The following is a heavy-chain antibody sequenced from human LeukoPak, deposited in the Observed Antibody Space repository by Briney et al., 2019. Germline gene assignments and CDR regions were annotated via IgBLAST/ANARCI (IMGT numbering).Heavy chain of an antibody. Sequence: PGGSLRLSCAASGFTFSSYEMNWVRQAPGKGLEWVSYISSSGSTIYYADSVKGRFTIPRDNAKNSLYLQMNSLRAEDTAVYYCARFFMLRYFDWLPYFDYWGQGTLVTVSS. J-gene: IGHJ4*02. CDR3: ARFFMLRYFDWLPYFDY. CDR1: GFTFSSYE. CDR2: ISSSGSTI. V-gene: IGHV3-48*03. D-gene: IGHD3-9*01.